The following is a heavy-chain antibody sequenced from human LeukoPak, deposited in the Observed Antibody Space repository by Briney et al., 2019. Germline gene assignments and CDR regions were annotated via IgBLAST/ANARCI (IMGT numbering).Heavy chain of an antibody. CDR2: INPNTAGT. J-gene: IGHJ6*03. V-gene: IGHV1-2*02. CDR1: GYTFTGYY. CDR3: ATSAGDYRAGHYYYMGV. Sequence: ASVKVSCKASGYTFTGYYFHWVRQAPGQGLEWMGWINPNTAGTNYAQKFLGGVTLTWDTSISTAYMELNRLTSDDTAVYYCATSAGDYRAGHYYYMGVCAKGPRPPSP. D-gene: IGHD4-11*01.